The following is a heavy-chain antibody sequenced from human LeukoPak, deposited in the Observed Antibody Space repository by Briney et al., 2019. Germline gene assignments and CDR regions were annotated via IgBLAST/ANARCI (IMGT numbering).Heavy chain of an antibody. Sequence: PGGSLRLSCAASGFTFSSHDMHWVRQTTGKGLEWVSGIGTAGDPYYLDSVKGRFTISRENAKNSLYLQMNSLRAGDTAVYYCARDGDGGLGSDYWGQGTLVTV. CDR3: ARDGDGGLGSDY. J-gene: IGHJ4*02. V-gene: IGHV3-13*05. CDR1: GFTFSSHD. CDR2: IGTAGDP. D-gene: IGHD4-23*01.